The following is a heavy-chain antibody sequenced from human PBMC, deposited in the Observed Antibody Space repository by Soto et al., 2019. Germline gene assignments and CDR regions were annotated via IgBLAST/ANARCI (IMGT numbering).Heavy chain of an antibody. CDR3: AHSTYSSSSKGAFDI. CDR2: IFWDDDK. D-gene: IGHD6-13*01. CDR1: GVAVTMRAVA. V-gene: IGHV2-5*02. Sequence: ENGTESGTLRVKISGVAVTMRAVAVGWIRHPPGKALEWLAIIFWDDDKRYSPSLKSRLTITKDISKNQVVLTMTNMDPVDTATYYCAHSTYSSSSKGAFDIWGQGIIVTVSS. J-gene: IGHJ3*02.